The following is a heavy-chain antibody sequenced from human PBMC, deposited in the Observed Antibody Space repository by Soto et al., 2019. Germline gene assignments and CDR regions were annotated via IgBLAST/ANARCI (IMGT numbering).Heavy chain of an antibody. CDR1: GFTFSSYE. V-gene: IGHV3-48*03. D-gene: IGHD6-13*01. Sequence: PGGSLRLSCAAFGFTFSSYEMNWVRQAPGKGLEWVSYISSSGSTIYYADSVKGRFTISRDNAKNSLYLQMNSLRAEDTAVYYCARDGIAAAGYYYYGMDVWGQGTTVTVSS. CDR2: ISSSGSTI. J-gene: IGHJ6*02. CDR3: ARDGIAAAGYYYYGMDV.